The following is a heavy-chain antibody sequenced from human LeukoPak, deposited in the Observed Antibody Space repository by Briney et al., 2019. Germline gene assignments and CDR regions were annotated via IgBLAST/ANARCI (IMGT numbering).Heavy chain of an antibody. CDR1: GYSFIKYG. CDR3: ARILTRGYNYGYYFGS. J-gene: IGHJ4*02. D-gene: IGHD5-18*01. Sequence: GASVKVSCKASGYSFIKYGINWVRQAPGQGLEWMGWIHTNTGNPTYAQDFTGRFVFSLDTSVSTAYLQISSLKAEDTAVYYCARILTRGYNYGYYFGSWGQGTLVTVSS. V-gene: IGHV7-4-1*02. CDR2: IHTNTGNP.